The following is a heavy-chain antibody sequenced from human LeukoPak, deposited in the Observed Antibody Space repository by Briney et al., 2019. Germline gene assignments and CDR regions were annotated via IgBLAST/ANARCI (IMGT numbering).Heavy chain of an antibody. J-gene: IGHJ4*02. CDR3: ERVSDDYGPNYFDY. CDR2: IYYSGST. CDR1: GGSISSGGYY. D-gene: IGHD4-17*01. V-gene: IGHV4-31*03. Sequence: SQTLSLTCTVSGGSISSGGYYWSWIRQHPGKGLEWIGYIYYSGSTYYNPSLKSRVTISVDTSKNQFSLKLSSVTAADTAVYYCERVSDDYGPNYFDYWGQGTLVTVSS.